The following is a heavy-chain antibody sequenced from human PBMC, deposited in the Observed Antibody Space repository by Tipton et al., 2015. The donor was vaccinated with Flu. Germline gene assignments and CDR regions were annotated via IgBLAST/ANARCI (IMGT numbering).Heavy chain of an antibody. D-gene: IGHD1-26*01. V-gene: IGHV4-39*07. Sequence: TLSLTCTVSGGSISSSSYYWGWIRQPPGKGLERIGSIYYSGSTYYNPSLKSRVTISVDTSKNQFSLKLSSVTAADTAAYYCARASRGWLGATPDAFDIWGQGTMVTVSS. CDR2: IYYSGST. CDR3: ARASRGWLGATPDAFDI. J-gene: IGHJ3*02. CDR1: GGSISSSSYY.